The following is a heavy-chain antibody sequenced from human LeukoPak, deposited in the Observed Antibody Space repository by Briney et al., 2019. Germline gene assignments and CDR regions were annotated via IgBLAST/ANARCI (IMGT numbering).Heavy chain of an antibody. D-gene: IGHD5-18*01. V-gene: IGHV1-69*06. J-gene: IGHJ4*02. CDR2: IIPIFGTA. CDR3: ARSPYSYANPIGY. Sequence: SVKVSCKASGGTFSSYAISWVRQAPGQGLEWMGGIIPIFGTANYAQKFQGRVTITADKSTSTAYMELSSLRSEDTAVYHCARSPYSYANPIGYWGQGTLVTVSS. CDR1: GGTFSSYA.